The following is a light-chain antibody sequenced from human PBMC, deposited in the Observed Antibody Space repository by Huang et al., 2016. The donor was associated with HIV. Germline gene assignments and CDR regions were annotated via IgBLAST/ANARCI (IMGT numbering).Light chain of an antibody. CDR3: QQYNDWPPLYT. J-gene: IGKJ2*01. Sequence: EIVMTQSPATLSVSPGERATLSCRASQSVSSNLAWYQQKPGQAPRLLSFGASTRATGIPARCRGSGSGTEFTLTISSLQSEDSAVYYCQQYNDWPPLYTFGQGTKLEIQ. CDR2: GAS. CDR1: QSVSSN. V-gene: IGKV3-15*01.